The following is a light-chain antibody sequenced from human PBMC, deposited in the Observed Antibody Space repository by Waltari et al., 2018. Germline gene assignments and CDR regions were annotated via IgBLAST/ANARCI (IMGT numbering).Light chain of an antibody. CDR3: MQGTHWPYT. J-gene: IGKJ2*01. CDR2: KVS. V-gene: IGKV2-30*01. Sequence: DAVMTQSPLSLPVTPGQLASISCRSTQSLVFGDGNTYLNWFHQRPGQSPRRLIYKVSNRDSGVPDRFSGSGSGTDFTLRISRVEAEDVGVYYCMQGTHWPYTFGQGTKVEI. CDR1: QSLVFGDGNTY.